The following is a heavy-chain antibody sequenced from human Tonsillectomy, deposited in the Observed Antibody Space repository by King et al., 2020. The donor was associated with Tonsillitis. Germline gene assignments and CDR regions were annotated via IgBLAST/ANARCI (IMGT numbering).Heavy chain of an antibody. V-gene: IGHV3-11*06. CDR1: GFTFSDYY. Sequence: VQLVESGGGLVKPGGSLRLSCAASGFTFSDYYMSWIRQAPGKGLEWVSYISSSSSYTNYADSVKGRFTISRDNDKNSLYMQMNSLRAEDTAVYYCASSTMGYYYYYGMDVWGQGTTVTVSS. CDR2: ISSSSSYT. CDR3: ASSTMGYYYYYGMDV. J-gene: IGHJ6*02. D-gene: IGHD3-10*01.